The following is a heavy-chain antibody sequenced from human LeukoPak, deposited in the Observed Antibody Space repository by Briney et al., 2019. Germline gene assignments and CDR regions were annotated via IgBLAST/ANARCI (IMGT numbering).Heavy chain of an antibody. CDR1: GYSLTSYD. D-gene: IGHD6-6*01. CDR3: ARGIAARPDYYYYMDV. V-gene: IGHV1-8*01. Sequence: PAASVTVSCMACGYSLTSYDINWVRQATGEGLEWMGWMNRNSVNTVYAHKFKGRGTMARNTSIRTAYMELSSLRSEDTAVYYCARGIAARPDYYYYMDVWGKGTTVTVSS. CDR2: MNRNSVNT. J-gene: IGHJ6*03.